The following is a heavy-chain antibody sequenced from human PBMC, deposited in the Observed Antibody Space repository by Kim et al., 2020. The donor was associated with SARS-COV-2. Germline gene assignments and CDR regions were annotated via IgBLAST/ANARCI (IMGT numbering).Heavy chain of an antibody. CDR1: GFTFSSYE. CDR2: ISSSGSTI. Sequence: GGSLRLSCAASGFTFSSYEMNWVRQAPGKGLEWVSYISSSGSTIYYADSVKGRFTISRDNAKNSLYLQMNSLRAEDTAVYYCARVGGVIERDFDYWGQGTLDTVSS. J-gene: IGHJ4*02. D-gene: IGHD3-10*01. V-gene: IGHV3-48*03. CDR3: ARVGGVIERDFDY.